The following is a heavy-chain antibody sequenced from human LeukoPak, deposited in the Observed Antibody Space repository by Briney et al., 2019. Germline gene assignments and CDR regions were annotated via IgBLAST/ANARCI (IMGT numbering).Heavy chain of an antibody. D-gene: IGHD2-21*02. CDR2: INSDGSST. V-gene: IGHV3-74*01. Sequence: GGSLRLSCSASGFTFSSYAMHWVRQAPGKGLEWVSRINSDGSSTSYADSAKGRFTISRDNAKNTLYLQMNSLRAEDTAVYYCARPRCGGDCPPQHWGQGTLVTVYS. CDR3: ARPRCGGDCPPQH. CDR1: GFTFSSYA. J-gene: IGHJ1*01.